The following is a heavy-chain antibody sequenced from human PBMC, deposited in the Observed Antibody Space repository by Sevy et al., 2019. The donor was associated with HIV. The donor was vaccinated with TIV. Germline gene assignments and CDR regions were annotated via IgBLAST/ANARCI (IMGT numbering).Heavy chain of an antibody. CDR3: ARHSIAPRSWYFDL. CDR1: GGSISSYY. V-gene: IGHV4-59*01. J-gene: IGHJ2*01. CDR2: LYYRGRT. D-gene: IGHD6-6*01. Sequence: SETLPLTCTVSGGSISSYYWSWIRQPPGKGLEWIGYLYYRGRTNYNPSLKSRLTISVDTSKNQFSLKLSSVTAADTAVYYCARHSIAPRSWYFDLWGRGTLVTVSS.